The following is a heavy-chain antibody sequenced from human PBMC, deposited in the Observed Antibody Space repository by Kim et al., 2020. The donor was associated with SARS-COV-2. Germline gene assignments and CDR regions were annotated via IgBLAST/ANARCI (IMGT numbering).Heavy chain of an antibody. V-gene: IGHV3-21*01. CDR3: ARVGVYYDILTGYSTSAAFDI. J-gene: IGHJ3*02. CDR2: ISSSSSYI. CDR1: GFTFSSYS. D-gene: IGHD3-9*01. Sequence: GGSLRLSCAASGFTFSSYSMNWVRQAPGKGLEWVSSISSSSSYIYYADSVNGRFTISRDNAKNSLYLQMNSLRAEDTAVYYCARVGVYYDILTGYSTSAAFDIWGQGTMVTVSS.